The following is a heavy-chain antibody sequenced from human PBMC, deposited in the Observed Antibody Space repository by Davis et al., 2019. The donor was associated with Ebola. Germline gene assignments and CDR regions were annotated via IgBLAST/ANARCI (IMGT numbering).Heavy chain of an antibody. D-gene: IGHD2-8*01. V-gene: IGHV3-30*04. CDR3: ARGVYGPFDP. Sequence: GESLKISCAASGFTFSSYAMSWVRQAPGKGLEWVAVISHDANNQDYADSVKGRFTISRDNSKNVLFLEMNSLRPEDTAVYYCARGVYGPFDPWGQGTLVTVSS. CDR1: GFTFSSYA. CDR2: ISHDANNQ. J-gene: IGHJ5*02.